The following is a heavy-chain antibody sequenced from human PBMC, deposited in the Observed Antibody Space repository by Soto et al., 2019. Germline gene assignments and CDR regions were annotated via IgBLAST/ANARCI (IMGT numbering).Heavy chain of an antibody. CDR2: ISYYSGNT. CDR3: AMVDNIVTPTPQDV. Sequence: QVQLVQSGDEVRKPGSSVKVSCKASGYIFVNYGIAWVRQAPGQGLEWMGWISYYSGNTHYASKVKGRLTMTTDTSTSTSYMDLGSLTPDDTAVYYCAMVDNIVTPTPQDVWGQGTTVTVSS. V-gene: IGHV1-18*01. D-gene: IGHD2-2*03. J-gene: IGHJ6*02. CDR1: GYIFVNYG.